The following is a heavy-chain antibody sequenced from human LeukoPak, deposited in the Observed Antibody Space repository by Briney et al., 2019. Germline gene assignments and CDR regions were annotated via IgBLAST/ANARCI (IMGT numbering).Heavy chain of an antibody. Sequence: DSVKVSCKASGYTFTSCDINWVRQATGQGLEWMGWMNTNSGNTGYGQSFQGRITMTRDISIGTAYMELSNLTSEDTAIYYCTRGASGRRDNWGQGTLVTVSA. D-gene: IGHD6-19*01. CDR2: MNTNSGNT. CDR3: TRGASGRRDN. V-gene: IGHV1-8*01. CDR1: GYTFTSCD. J-gene: IGHJ4*02.